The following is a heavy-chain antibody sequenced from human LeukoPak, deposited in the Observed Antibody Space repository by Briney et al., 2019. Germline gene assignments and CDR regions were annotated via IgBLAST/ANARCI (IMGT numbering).Heavy chain of an antibody. CDR1: GFTFSSYT. CDR2: ISYDGSNN. D-gene: IGHD2-2*01. CDR3: AKAPTSRPFDY. V-gene: IGHV3-30-3*01. J-gene: IGHJ4*02. Sequence: GGSLRLSCAASGFTFSSYTMHWVRQAPGKGLEWLAVISYDGSNNHYTDSVKGRFTISRDNSKNTLYLQMNSLRAEDTAVYYCAKAPTSRPFDYWGQGTLVTVSS.